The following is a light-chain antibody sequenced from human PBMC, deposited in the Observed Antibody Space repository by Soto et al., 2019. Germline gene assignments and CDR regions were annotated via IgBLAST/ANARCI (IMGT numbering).Light chain of an antibody. J-gene: IGLJ2*01. CDR2: DVI. CDR1: SRDIGGYDF. Sequence: QSALTQPPSASGSPGQSVTISCTGTSRDIGGYDFVSWYQQHPGKAPKLLIYDVIKRPSGVPDRFSGSKSGNTASLIVSGLQTDDEADYYCSSYGGSNNLLFGGGTKLTV. V-gene: IGLV2-8*01. CDR3: SSYGGSNNLL.